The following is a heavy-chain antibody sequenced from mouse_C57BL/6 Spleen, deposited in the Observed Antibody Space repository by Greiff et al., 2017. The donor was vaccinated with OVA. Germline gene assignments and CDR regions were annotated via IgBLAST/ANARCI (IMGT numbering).Heavy chain of an antibody. CDR2: FYPGSGNT. CDR3: ARQRLTGTGYFDY. Sequence: VQLQQSGAELVRPGASVKLSCKASGYTFTDYYINWVKQRPGQGLEWIARFYPGSGNTYYNEKFKGKATLTAEKSSSTAYMQLSSLTSEDSAVYFCARQRLTGTGYFDYWGQGTTLTVSS. D-gene: IGHD4-1*01. V-gene: IGHV1-76*01. CDR1: GYTFTDYY. J-gene: IGHJ2*01.